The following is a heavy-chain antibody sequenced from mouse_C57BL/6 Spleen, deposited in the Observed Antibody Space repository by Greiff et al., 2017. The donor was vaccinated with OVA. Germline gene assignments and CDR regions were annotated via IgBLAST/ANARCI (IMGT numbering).Heavy chain of an antibody. CDR1: GYAFTNYL. V-gene: IGHV1-54*01. Sequence: QVQLQQSGAELVRPGTSVKVSCKASGYAFTNYLIEWVKQRPGQGLEWIGVINPGSGGTNYNEKFKGKATLTADKSSSTAYMQLSSLTSEDSAVYFGARDGDSSGYDYYAMDYWGQGTSVTVSS. CDR3: ARDGDSSGYDYYAMDY. D-gene: IGHD3-2*02. J-gene: IGHJ4*01. CDR2: INPGSGGT.